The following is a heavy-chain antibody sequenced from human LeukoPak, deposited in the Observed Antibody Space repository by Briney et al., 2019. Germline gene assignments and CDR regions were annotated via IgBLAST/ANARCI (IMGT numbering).Heavy chain of an antibody. D-gene: IGHD1-26*01. V-gene: IGHV1-2*02. CDR1: GYTFTGYY. J-gene: IGHJ5*02. CDR2: INPNSGGT. CDR3: ARKVGATRNNWFDP. Sequence: ASVKVSCKASGYTFTGYYMHWVRQAPGQGLEWMGWINPNSGGTNYAQKFQGGVTMTRDTSISTAYMELSRLRSDDTAVYYCARKVGATRNNWFDPWGQGTLVTVSS.